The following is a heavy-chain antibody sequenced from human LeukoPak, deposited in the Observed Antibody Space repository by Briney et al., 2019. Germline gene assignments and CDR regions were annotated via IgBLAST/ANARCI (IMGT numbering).Heavy chain of an antibody. D-gene: IGHD3-22*01. CDR1: GFTFSSYG. CDR2: ISYDGSNK. Sequence: GGSLRLSCAASGFTFSSYGMHWVRQAPGKGLEWVAVISYDGSNKYYADSVKGRFTISRDNSKNTLYLQMNSLRAEDTAVYYCAKGYYDSGGSYYYFDYWGQGTLVTVSS. V-gene: IGHV3-30*18. J-gene: IGHJ4*02. CDR3: AKGYYDSGGSYYYFDY.